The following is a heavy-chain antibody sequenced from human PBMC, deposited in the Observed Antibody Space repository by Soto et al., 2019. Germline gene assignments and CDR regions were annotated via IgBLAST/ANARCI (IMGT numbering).Heavy chain of an antibody. CDR3: ARSVSHRRTGRYGMDV. CDR2: INHSGST. CDR1: GGSFSGYY. J-gene: IGHJ6*02. Sequence: QVQLQQWGAGLLKPSETLSLTCAVYGGSFSGYYWSWIRQPPGKGLEWIGEINHSGSTNYNPSLKSRVTISVDTSKNQFSLKLSSVTAADTAVYYCARSVSHRRTGRYGMDVWGQGTTVTVSS. V-gene: IGHV4-34*01.